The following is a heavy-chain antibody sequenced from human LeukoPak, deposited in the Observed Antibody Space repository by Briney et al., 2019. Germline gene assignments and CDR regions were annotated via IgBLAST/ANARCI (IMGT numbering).Heavy chain of an antibody. Sequence: GASVKVSCKASGYTFTSYYMHWVRQAPGQGLEWMGWINPNSGGTNYAQKFQGRITMTRDTSISTAYMELSRLRSDDTAVYYCARAQVYCSGGGCPYFDYWGQGTLVTVSS. V-gene: IGHV1-2*02. CDR2: INPNSGGT. J-gene: IGHJ4*02. CDR1: GYTFTSYY. CDR3: ARAQVYCSGGGCPYFDY. D-gene: IGHD2-15*01.